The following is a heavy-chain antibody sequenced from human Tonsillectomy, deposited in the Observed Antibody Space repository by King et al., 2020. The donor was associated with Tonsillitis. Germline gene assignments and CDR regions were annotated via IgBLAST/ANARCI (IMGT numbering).Heavy chain of an antibody. V-gene: IGHV3-21*01. J-gene: IGHJ3*02. CDR2: ISPGSNNI. D-gene: IGHD1-1*01. CDR3: ARVSWNHDAFDI. Sequence: VQLVESGGGLVKPGGSLRLSCAGSGFTFSSYGINWVRQAPGKGLEWVSSISPGSNNIYYADSVKGRFTISRDNAKNTLYLQMNSLRAEDTALYYCARVSWNHDAFDIWGQGTMVTVSS. CDR1: GFTFSSYG.